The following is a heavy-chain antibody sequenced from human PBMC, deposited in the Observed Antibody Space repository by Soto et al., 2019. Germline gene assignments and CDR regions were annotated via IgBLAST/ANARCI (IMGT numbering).Heavy chain of an antibody. CDR1: GGSISRGDYY. Sequence: QVKLQKWGPRRVKPSQTLSLTCTVSGGSISRGDYYWSWIRQPPGKGLEWIGYIYYSGSTYYNPSLKSRVTISVDTSKNQFSLKLSSVTAADTAVYYCARASPVVTDVWGQGTTVTVSS. CDR2: IYYSGST. CDR3: ARASPVVTDV. D-gene: IGHD5-18*01. V-gene: IGHV4-30-4*01. J-gene: IGHJ6*02.